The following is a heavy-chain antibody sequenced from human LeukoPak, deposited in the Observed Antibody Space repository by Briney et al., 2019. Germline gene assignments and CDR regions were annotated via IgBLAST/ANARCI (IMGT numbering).Heavy chain of an antibody. J-gene: IGHJ4*02. CDR2: ISSSSSYI. CDR1: GFTLSSYN. V-gene: IGHV3-21*01. D-gene: IGHD4-11*01. CDR3: ARPHYSNYVGFNYFDY. Sequence: PGGSLRLSCVASGFTLSSYNMKWVRQAPGKGLEWVSSISSSSSYIYYADSVKGRFTISRDNAKNSLYLQMNSLRAEDMAVYYCARPHYSNYVGFNYFDYWGQGTLVTVSS.